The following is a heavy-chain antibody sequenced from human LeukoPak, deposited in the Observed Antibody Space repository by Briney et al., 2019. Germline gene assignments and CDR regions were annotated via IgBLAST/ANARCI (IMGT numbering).Heavy chain of an antibody. V-gene: IGHV4-39*07. J-gene: IGHJ4*02. D-gene: IGHD5-12*01. CDR2: INHSGST. CDR3: ARGPVARPWYFDY. Sequence: SETLSLTCTVSGGSISSGSYYWSWIRQPPGKGLEWIGEINHSGSTNYNPSLKSRVTISVDTSKNQFSLKLSSVTAADTAVYYCARGPVARPWYFDYWGQGTLVTVSS. CDR1: GGSISSGSYY.